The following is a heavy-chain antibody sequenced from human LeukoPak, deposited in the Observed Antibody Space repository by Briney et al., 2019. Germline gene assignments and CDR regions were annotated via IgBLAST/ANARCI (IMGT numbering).Heavy chain of an antibody. CDR2: ITTSSTY. CDR3: AKDEDNWNDFGAFDI. Sequence: GGSLRLSCEASGFSFSSYNMDRVRQTPGKGLEWISSITTSSTYADSVKGRFTISRDNSKNTLYLQMNSLRAEDTAVYYCAKDEDNWNDFGAFDIWGQGTMVTVSS. V-gene: IGHV3-21*01. CDR1: GFSFSSYN. D-gene: IGHD1-1*01. J-gene: IGHJ3*02.